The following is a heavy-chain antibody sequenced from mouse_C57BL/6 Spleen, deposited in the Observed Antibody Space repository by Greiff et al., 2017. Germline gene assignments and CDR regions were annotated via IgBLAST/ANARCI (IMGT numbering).Heavy chain of an antibody. D-gene: IGHD2-1*01. V-gene: IGHV1-22*01. J-gene: IGHJ2*01. CDR1: GYTFTDYN. Sequence: EVQLQQSGPELVKPGASVKISCNGSGYTFTDYNMHWVKQSPGTRIEWIGYSNPNNGWTSYNQKFKGKATLTVNKSSSTAYMELRSLTSEDSAVYYCAVVGNYFFDYWGQGTTLTVSS. CDR2: SNPNNGWT. CDR3: AVVGNYFFDY.